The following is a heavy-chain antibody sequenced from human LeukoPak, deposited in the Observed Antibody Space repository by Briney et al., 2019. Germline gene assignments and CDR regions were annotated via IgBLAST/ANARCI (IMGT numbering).Heavy chain of an antibody. CDR2: ISSSSSYI. V-gene: IGHV3-21*01. D-gene: IGHD3-10*01. J-gene: IGHJ5*02. CDR3: ARIGYYGSGPSWGDWFDP. Sequence: GGSVRLSCAASGFTFSSYSMNWVRQAPGKGLEWVSSISSSSSYIYYADSVKGRFTISRDNAKNSLYLQMNSLRAEDTAVYYCARIGYYGSGPSWGDWFDPWGQGTLVTVSS. CDR1: GFTFSSYS.